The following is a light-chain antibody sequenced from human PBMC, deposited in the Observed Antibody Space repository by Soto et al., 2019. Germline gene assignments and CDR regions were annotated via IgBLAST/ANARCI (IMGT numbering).Light chain of an antibody. V-gene: IGKV3-15*01. Sequence: EIVMTQSPATLSVSPGERATLSCRASQSVSSNLAWYQQKPGQAPRLLIYGASTRATGIPARFSGSGSGTEFTLKISSLQSEDFAVYYCQQYNNWPLTCGGGTKLDI. CDR2: GAS. CDR3: QQYNNWPLT. CDR1: QSVSSN. J-gene: IGKJ4*01.